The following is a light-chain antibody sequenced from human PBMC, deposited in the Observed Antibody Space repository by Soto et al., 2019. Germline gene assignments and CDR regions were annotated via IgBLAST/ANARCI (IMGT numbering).Light chain of an antibody. CDR1: SSDVGGYNY. CDR2: EVR. CDR3: SSYTRSSTLI. Sequence: QSVLTQPASVSGSPGQSITISCTGTSSDVGGYNYVSWYRQHPGKAPKLMIYEVRNRPSGVSNRFSGSKSGNTASLTISGLQAEDEADYYCSSYTRSSTLIFGIGTKGPS. J-gene: IGLJ1*01. V-gene: IGLV2-14*01.